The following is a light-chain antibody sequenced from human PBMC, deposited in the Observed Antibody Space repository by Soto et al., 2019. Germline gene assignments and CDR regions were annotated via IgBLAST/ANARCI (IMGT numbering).Light chain of an antibody. V-gene: IGLV2-8*01. Sequence: QSALTQPPSASGSPGQSVTISCTGTSSDVGGYNYVSWYQQHPGKVPKLMIYEVSKRPSGVPDRFSGSKSGNTASLTVSGLQAEDEADYYCSSYAGSNNFVVFGGGTKLTV. CDR3: SSYAGSNNFVV. CDR1: SSDVGGYNY. J-gene: IGLJ2*01. CDR2: EVS.